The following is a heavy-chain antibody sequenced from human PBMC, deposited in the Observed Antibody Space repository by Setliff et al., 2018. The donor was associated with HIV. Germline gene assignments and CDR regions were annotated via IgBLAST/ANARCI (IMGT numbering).Heavy chain of an antibody. J-gene: IGHJ6*02. D-gene: IGHD6-19*01. V-gene: IGHV1-2*02. CDR1: GYTLTGYY. CDR2: INPNSGGT. Sequence: GASVKVSCKASGYTLTGYYMHWVRQAPGQGLEWMGWINPNSGGTNYAQKFQGRVTMTRDTPISTAYMELSRLRSDDTAVYYCARDTVAVAGNYVGHYGMDVWGQGTTVTVSS. CDR3: ARDTVAVAGNYVGHYGMDV.